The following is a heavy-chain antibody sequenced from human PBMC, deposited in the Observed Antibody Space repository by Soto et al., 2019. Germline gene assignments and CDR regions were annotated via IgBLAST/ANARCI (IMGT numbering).Heavy chain of an antibody. Sequence: QVQLVQSGAEVKKPGASVKVSCKASGYTFTSYAMHWVRQAPGQRLEWMGWINAGNGNTKYSQKFQGRVTITRDTSASTAYMELSSLRSEDTAVYYCARALTRRLVVVVAAKTPPALGYWGQGTLVTVSS. V-gene: IGHV1-3*01. J-gene: IGHJ4*02. CDR3: ARALTRRLVVVVAAKTPPALGY. D-gene: IGHD2-15*01. CDR2: INAGNGNT. CDR1: GYTFTSYA.